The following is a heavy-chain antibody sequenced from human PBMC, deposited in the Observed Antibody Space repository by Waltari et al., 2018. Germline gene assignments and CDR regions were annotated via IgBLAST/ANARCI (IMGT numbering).Heavy chain of an antibody. J-gene: IGHJ6*02. Sequence: EVQLVETGGGFIQTGGSLRVSCSASGFVVRGNFLHWVRQAPGKGLEWVSLVNSAGNSFYADAVKGRFTISRDTSKNTLYLQMNSLRVEDTAIYYCARDHHVLRFSYGLDVWGQGTTVTVSS. CDR1: GFVVRGNF. CDR3: ARDHHVLRFSYGLDV. D-gene: IGHD3-3*01. CDR2: VNSAGNS. V-gene: IGHV3-53*02.